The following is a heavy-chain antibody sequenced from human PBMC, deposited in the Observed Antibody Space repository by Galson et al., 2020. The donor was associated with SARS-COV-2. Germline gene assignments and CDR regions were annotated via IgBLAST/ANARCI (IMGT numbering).Heavy chain of an antibody. CDR2: INHSGST. D-gene: IGHD6-19*01. CDR1: GGSFSGYY. V-gene: IGHV4-34*01. CDR3: ARVVLSFGSGWCGDAFDI. Sequence: LSLTCAVYGGSFSGYYWSWIRQPPGKGLEWIGEINHSGSTNYNPSLKSRVTISVDTSKNQFSLKLSSVTAADTAVYYCARVVLSFGSGWCGDAFDIWGQGTMVTVSS. J-gene: IGHJ3*02.